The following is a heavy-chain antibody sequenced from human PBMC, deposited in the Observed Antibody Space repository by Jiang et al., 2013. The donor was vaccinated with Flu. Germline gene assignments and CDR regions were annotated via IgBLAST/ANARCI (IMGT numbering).Heavy chain of an antibody. J-gene: IGHJ4*02. V-gene: IGHV1-46*01. D-gene: IGHD2-15*01. CDR1: GYTFTSYY. CDR3: ARRSGGSPLKAAFDY. CDR2: INPSGGST. Sequence: SGAEVKKPGASVKVSCKASGYTFTSYYMHWVRQAPGQGLEWMGIINPSGGSTSYAQKFQGRVTMTRDTSTSTVYMELSSLRSEDTAVYYCARRSGGSPLKAAFDYWGQGTLVTVSS.